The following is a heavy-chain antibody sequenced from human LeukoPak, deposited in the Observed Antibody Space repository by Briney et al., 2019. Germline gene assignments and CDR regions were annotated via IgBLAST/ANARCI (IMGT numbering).Heavy chain of an antibody. CDR1: GYTFTGYY. Sequence: ASVKVSCKASGYTFTGYYMHWVRQAPGQGLEWMGWINPNSGGTNYAQKFQGRVTMTTDTSTSTAYMELRSLRSDDTAVYYRARVWGYYDSSGYYYPEGYFDYWGQGTLVTVSS. J-gene: IGHJ4*02. V-gene: IGHV1-2*02. D-gene: IGHD3-22*01. CDR3: ARVWGYYDSSGYYYPEGYFDY. CDR2: INPNSGGT.